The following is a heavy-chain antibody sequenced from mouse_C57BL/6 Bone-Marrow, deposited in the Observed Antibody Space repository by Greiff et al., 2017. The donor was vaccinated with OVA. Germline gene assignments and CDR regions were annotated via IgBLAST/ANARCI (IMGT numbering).Heavy chain of an antibody. Sequence: VKLMESGPELVKPGASVKISCKASGYAFSSSWMNWVKQRPGQGLEWIGRIYPGDGDTNYNGKFKGKATLTADKSSSTAYMQLSSLTSEDSAVYFCARGGQLRRRDYFDYWGQGTTLTVSS. J-gene: IGHJ2*01. D-gene: IGHD3-2*02. CDR1: GYAFSSSW. V-gene: IGHV1-82*01. CDR2: IYPGDGDT. CDR3: ARGGQLRRRDYFDY.